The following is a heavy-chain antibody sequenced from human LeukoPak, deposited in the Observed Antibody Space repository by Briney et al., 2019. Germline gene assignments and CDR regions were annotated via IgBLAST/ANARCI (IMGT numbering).Heavy chain of an antibody. J-gene: IGHJ4*02. D-gene: IGHD1-1*01. CDR3: AEDRGQQDVGVDY. CDR1: GFNFNDYG. CDR2: INWNSRTI. V-gene: IGHV3-9*01. Sequence: PGGSLRLSCAASGFNFNDYGMHWVRQAPGKGLEWVSGINWNSRTIGYADYVKGRFTISRDRAKSSLYLQMNSLRREDTALYYCAEDRGQQDVGVDYWGQGTLVTVSS.